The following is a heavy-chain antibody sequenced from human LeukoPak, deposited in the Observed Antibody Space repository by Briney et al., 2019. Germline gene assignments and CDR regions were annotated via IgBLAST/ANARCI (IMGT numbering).Heavy chain of an antibody. V-gene: IGHV3-30*02. CDR3: TRDRAYGALDY. Sequence: GGSLRLSCAASGYTFSSYGMHWVRQAPGKGLEWVAFIRYDGSNKYYADSVKGRFTISRDNAKNSVYLQMISLRDEDTAVYYCTRDRAYGALDYWGQGTLVTVSS. J-gene: IGHJ4*02. D-gene: IGHD4/OR15-4a*01. CDR1: GYTFSSYG. CDR2: IRYDGSNK.